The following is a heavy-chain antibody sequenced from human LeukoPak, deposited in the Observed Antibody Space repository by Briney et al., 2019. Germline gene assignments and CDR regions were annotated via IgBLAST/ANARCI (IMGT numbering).Heavy chain of an antibody. Sequence: GGSLRLSCAASGFTFSSYAMSWVRQAPGKWLEWVSVISGSGDNTNYADSVKGRFTISRDNAKNTLYLQMNSLRAEDTAVYYCARVMVGGTRNFDSWGQGTLVTVSS. V-gene: IGHV3-23*01. CDR1: GFTFSSYA. CDR3: ARVMVGGTRNFDS. D-gene: IGHD1-26*01. CDR2: ISGSGDNT. J-gene: IGHJ4*02.